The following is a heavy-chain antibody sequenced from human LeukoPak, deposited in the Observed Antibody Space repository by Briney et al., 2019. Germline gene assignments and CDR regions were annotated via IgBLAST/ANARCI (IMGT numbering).Heavy chain of an antibody. J-gene: IGHJ4*02. Sequence: PSGTLSLTCAVSGDSISNNNWWIWVRQPPGKGLEWIGEIYHSGSSNYNPSLKSRVTISVDESKNQFSLKLSSVTAADTAVYYCASSIAVAGTYYFDYWGQGTLVTVSS. CDR1: GDSISNNNW. CDR2: IYHSGSS. D-gene: IGHD6-19*01. V-gene: IGHV4-4*02. CDR3: ASSIAVAGTYYFDY.